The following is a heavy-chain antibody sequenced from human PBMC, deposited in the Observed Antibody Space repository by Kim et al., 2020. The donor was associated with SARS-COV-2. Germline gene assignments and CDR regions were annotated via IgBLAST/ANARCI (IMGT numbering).Heavy chain of an antibody. V-gene: IGHV1-18*01. Sequence: AQKLKGRVTMTTDTSTSTAYMELRSRRSDDTAVYYCARDRKGYREGPVDYWGQGTLVTVSS. CDR3: ARDRKGYREGPVDY. D-gene: IGHD6-13*01. J-gene: IGHJ4*02.